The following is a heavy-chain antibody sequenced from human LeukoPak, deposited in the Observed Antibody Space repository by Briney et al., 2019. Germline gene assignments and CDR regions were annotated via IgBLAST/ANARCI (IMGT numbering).Heavy chain of an antibody. CDR2: FHNSGAS. CDR3: TRGAGWLIDY. J-gene: IGHJ4*02. D-gene: IGHD3-16*01. CDR1: DDSISDYY. Sequence: SETLSLTCTVSDDSISDYYRGRIRQPPGKGLEWIGYFHNSGASTYNPSLKSRVTISADTSKNQFSLKLNSLTTADTAVYYCTRGAGWLIDYWGQGILVTVSS. V-gene: IGHV4-59*01.